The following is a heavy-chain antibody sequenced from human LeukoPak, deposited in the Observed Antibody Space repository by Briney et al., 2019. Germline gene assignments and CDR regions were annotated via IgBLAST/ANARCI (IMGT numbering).Heavy chain of an antibody. V-gene: IGHV3-21*05. D-gene: IGHD6-6*01. CDR3: ARELGVSRAFDI. CDR2: MRRGSDYK. CDR1: AFSFSAYS. J-gene: IGHJ3*02. Sequence: PGGSLRLSCAASAFSFSAYSMNWIRQTPGKGLQRVSYMRRGSDYKAYEDSVKGRFTISRDNGKNSLYLQMNSLTAEDTAVYYCARELGVSRAFDIWGQGTMVTVSS.